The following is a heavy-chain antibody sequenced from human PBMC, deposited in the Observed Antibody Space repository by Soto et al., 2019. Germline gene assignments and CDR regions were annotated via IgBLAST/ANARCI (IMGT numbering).Heavy chain of an antibody. CDR2: MNAGNGNT. J-gene: IGHJ4*02. CDR3: ARAAGMVALDY. Sequence: QVQLVQSGAEEKKPGASVKVSCKASGYMSSRNDIHRVRQAPGQRLEWMGWMNAGNGNTSCSREFQARVTFTRDTAASTGYMELSSLRSEDTAVYYCARAAGMVALDYWGQGTLVTVSS. D-gene: IGHD5-18*01. V-gene: IGHV1-3*05. CDR1: GYMSSRND.